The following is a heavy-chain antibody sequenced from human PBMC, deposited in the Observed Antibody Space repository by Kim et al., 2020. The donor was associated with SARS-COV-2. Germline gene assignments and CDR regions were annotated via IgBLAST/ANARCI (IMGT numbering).Heavy chain of an antibody. J-gene: IGHJ4*01. CDR2: IHNNGRT. D-gene: IGHD3-22*01. CDR1: GGSIHSYY. V-gene: IGHV4-59*01. CDR3: ARLHGGYSGFYDFYY. Sequence: SETLSLTCTVSGGSIHSYYWNWIRQPPGKGLEWVWYIHNNGRTSTYYNPSLMSRVTLSVDTSKNQFSLNLSSVTAADTAVYYCARLHGGYSGFYDFYYWG.